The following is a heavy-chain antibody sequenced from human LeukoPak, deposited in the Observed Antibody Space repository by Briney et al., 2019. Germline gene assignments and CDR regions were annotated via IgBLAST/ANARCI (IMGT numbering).Heavy chain of an antibody. J-gene: IGHJ4*02. D-gene: IGHD3-22*01. V-gene: IGHV3-48*03. CDR3: AREKLSFFDSSGYFDY. Sequence: GGSLRLSCAASGFTFSSYEMNWVRQAPGKGLEWVSFISSSGNAIHYADSVRGRFTISRDNAKNSLYLQMSRLRAEDTAVYYCAREKLSFFDSSGYFDYWGQGTLVTVSS. CDR1: GFTFSSYE. CDR2: ISSSGNAI.